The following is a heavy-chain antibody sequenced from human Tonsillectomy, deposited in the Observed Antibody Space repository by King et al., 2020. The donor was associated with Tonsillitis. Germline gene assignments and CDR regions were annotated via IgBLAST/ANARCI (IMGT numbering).Heavy chain of an antibody. D-gene: IGHD6-13*01. CDR3: ARDHLGGPQLITDLYYYYGMDV. J-gene: IGHJ6*02. CDR1: GGSVSSASYY. Sequence: VQLQESGPGLVKPSETLSLTCTVSGGSVSSASYYWSWIRQPPGKGLEWIGYIYYSGSTNYNPSLKSRVTISVDTSKNQFSLKLSSVTAADTAVYYCARDHLGGPQLITDLYYYYGMDVWGLGTTVTVSS. CDR2: IYYSGST. V-gene: IGHV4-61*01.